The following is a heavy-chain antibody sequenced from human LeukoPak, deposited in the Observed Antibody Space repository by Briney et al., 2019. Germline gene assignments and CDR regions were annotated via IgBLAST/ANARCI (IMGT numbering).Heavy chain of an antibody. CDR2: IYYSGTT. CDR3: ASGLLWFGELYHY. Sequence: SETLSLTCTVSGGSISSSSYYWGWIRQPPGKGLEWIGSIYYSGTTYYNPSLKSRVTISVDTSKNQFSLKLSSATAADTAVYYCASGLLWFGELYHYWGQGTLVTVSS. CDR1: GGSISSSSYY. J-gene: IGHJ4*02. V-gene: IGHV4-39*01. D-gene: IGHD3-10*01.